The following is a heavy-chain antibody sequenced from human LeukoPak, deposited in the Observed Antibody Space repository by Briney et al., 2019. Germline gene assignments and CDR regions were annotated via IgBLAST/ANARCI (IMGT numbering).Heavy chain of an antibody. J-gene: IGHJ4*02. V-gene: IGHV4-39*01. Sequence: SETLSLTCTVSGGSISSSSYYWGWIRQPPGKGLEWIGSIYYSGSTYYNPSLKSRVTISVDTSKNQFPLKLSSVTAADTAVYYCARGVSSGWREPFDYWGQGTLVTVSS. CDR2: IYYSGST. CDR1: GGSISSSSYY. CDR3: ARGVSSGWREPFDY. D-gene: IGHD6-19*01.